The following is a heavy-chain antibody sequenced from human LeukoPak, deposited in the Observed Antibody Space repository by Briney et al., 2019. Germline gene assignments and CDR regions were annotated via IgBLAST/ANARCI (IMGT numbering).Heavy chain of an antibody. Sequence: ASVKVSCKASGYTFTSYDINWVRQATGLGLEWMGWMNPNSGNTGYAQKFQGRVTMTRNTSISTAYMELSSLRSEDTAVYYCARRYCSSTSCYDYYGMDVWGQGTTVTVSS. CDR2: MNPNSGNT. CDR3: ARRYCSSTSCYDYYGMDV. J-gene: IGHJ6*02. CDR1: GYTFTSYD. V-gene: IGHV1-8*01. D-gene: IGHD2-2*01.